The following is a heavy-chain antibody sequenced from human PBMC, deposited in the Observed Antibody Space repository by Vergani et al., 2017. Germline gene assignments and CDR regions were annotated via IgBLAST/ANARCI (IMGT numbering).Heavy chain of an antibody. CDR1: GGSISSGGYY. Sequence: QVQLQESGPGLVKPSQTLSLTCTVSGGSISSGGYYWSWIRQHPGKGLEWIGYIYYSGTTYYNPSLESRLTISLDTSENHLSLKLTSVTDADTAVYYCARQKYYYMDVWGKGTTVTVS. CDR2: IYYSGTT. J-gene: IGHJ6*03. V-gene: IGHV4-31*03. CDR3: ARQKYYYMDV.